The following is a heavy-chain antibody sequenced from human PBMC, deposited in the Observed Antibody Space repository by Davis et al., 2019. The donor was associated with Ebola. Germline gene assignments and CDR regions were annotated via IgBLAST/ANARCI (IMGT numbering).Heavy chain of an antibody. V-gene: IGHV3-73*01. D-gene: IGHD3/OR15-3a*01. CDR2: IRSKANSYAT. J-gene: IGHJ4*02. CDR3: TRHDPVGLG. Sequence: GESLKISCAASGFTFSGSAMHWVRQASGKGLEWVGRIRSKANSYATAYAASVKGRFTISRDDSKNTAYLQMNSLKTEDTAVYYCTRHDPVGLGWGQGTLVTVSS. CDR1: GFTFSGSA.